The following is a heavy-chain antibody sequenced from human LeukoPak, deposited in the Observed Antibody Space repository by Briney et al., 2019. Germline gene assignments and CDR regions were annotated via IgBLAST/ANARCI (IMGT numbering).Heavy chain of an antibody. Sequence: GGSLRLSCAASGFTVSSNYMSWVRQAPGKGLEWVSYISSSSSTIYYADSVKGRFTISRDNAKNSLYLQMNSLRDEDTAVYYCARDFSSSWRYYYYGMDVWGQGTTVTVSS. J-gene: IGHJ6*02. V-gene: IGHV3-48*02. CDR3: ARDFSSSWRYYYYGMDV. D-gene: IGHD6-13*01. CDR2: ISSSSSTI. CDR1: GFTVSSNY.